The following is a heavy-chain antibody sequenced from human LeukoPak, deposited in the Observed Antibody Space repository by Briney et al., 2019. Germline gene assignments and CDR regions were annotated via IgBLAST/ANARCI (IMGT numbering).Heavy chain of an antibody. J-gene: IGHJ4*02. D-gene: IGHD3-10*01. CDR2: ISYDGSNK. V-gene: IGHV3-30*04. Sequence: GGSLRLSCAASGFTFSSYAMHWVRQAPGKGLEWVAVISYDGSNKYYADSVKGRFTISRDNSKDTLYLQMNSLRAEDTAVYYCARAVRYYYGSGSYSCFDYWGQGTLVTVSS. CDR1: GFTFSSYA. CDR3: ARAVRYYYGSGSYSCFDY.